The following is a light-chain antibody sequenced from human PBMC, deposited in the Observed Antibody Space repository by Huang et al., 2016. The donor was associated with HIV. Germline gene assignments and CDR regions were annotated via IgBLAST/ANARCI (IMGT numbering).Light chain of an antibody. Sequence: EIVLTQSPATLSLSPGERATLSCRASQTVSSYLAWYQQKPGQAPGLLIYDASNRATGIPARFSGSGSGTDFTLTISSLEPEDFAVYYCQLRSTWPGDTFGGGTKVEIK. J-gene: IGKJ4*01. CDR1: QTVSSY. V-gene: IGKV3-11*01. CDR2: DAS. CDR3: QLRSTWPGDT.